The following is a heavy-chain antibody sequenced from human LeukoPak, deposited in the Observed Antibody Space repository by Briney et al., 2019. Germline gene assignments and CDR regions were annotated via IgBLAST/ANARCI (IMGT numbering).Heavy chain of an antibody. J-gene: IGHJ3*02. Sequence: GASVKVSCKASGGTFSSYAISWVRQAPGQGLEWMGRIIPILGIANYAQKFQGRVTITADKSTSTAYMELSSLRSEDTAVYYCARTFRVGTTTTRAFDIWGQGTVVTVSS. CDR3: ARTFRVGTTTTRAFDI. CDR2: IIPILGIA. D-gene: IGHD1-26*01. CDR1: GGTFSSYA. V-gene: IGHV1-69*04.